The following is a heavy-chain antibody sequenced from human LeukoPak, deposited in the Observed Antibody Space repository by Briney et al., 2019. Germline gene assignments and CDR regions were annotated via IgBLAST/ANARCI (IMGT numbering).Heavy chain of an antibody. Sequence: PSETLSLTCTVSGGSIRNSYWSCIRQPPGKGLEWIGEINHSGSTNYNPSLKSRVTISVDTSKNQFSLKLSSVTAADTAVYYCAEAPKYCSGGSCYSFYFDYWGQGTLVTVSS. D-gene: IGHD2-15*01. CDR2: INHSGST. CDR1: GGSIRNSY. J-gene: IGHJ4*02. CDR3: AEAPKYCSGGSCYSFYFDY. V-gene: IGHV4-34*01.